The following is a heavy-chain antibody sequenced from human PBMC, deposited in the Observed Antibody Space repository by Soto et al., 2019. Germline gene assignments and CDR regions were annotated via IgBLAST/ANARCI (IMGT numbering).Heavy chain of an antibody. J-gene: IGHJ6*02. D-gene: IGHD1-26*01. V-gene: IGHV1-69*12. CDR1: GGTFSSYA. Sequence: QVQLVQSGAEVKKPGSSVKVSCKASGGTFSSYAISWVRQAPGQGLEWMGGIIPILGTANNAQKFQGRVTITADEFTRKAYMQLSSLRSEDTEVYYCASSGHDFLNYYGMDVWGQGTTVTVSS. CDR3: ASSGHDFLNYYGMDV. CDR2: IIPILGTA.